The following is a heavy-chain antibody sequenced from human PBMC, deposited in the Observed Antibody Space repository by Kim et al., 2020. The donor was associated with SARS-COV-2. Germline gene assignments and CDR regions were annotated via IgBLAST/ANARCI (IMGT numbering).Heavy chain of an antibody. Sequence: TNSTPSLMSRVTISVDTSKTQFSLKLSSVTAADTAVYYCARGSREYSFDYWGQGTLVTVSS. CDR2: T. J-gene: IGHJ4*02. CDR3: ARGSREYSFDY. D-gene: IGHD6-6*01. V-gene: IGHV4-59*12.